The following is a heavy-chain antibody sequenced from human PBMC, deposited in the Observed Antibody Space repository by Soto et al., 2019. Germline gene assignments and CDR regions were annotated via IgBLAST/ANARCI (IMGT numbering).Heavy chain of an antibody. Sequence: QLQLHESGSGLVKPSQTLSLTCTVSGASITFGGYSWSWIRQTPGKGLEWIGYINHLETTFYNPSFESRLPLSIDRAKNQFSLKLHSTSAADRAVYFCARGGGSDSFDYWGQGILVTVSS. D-gene: IGHD1-26*01. CDR3: ARGGGSDSFDY. V-gene: IGHV4-30-2*01. J-gene: IGHJ4*02. CDR2: INHLETT. CDR1: GASITFGGYS.